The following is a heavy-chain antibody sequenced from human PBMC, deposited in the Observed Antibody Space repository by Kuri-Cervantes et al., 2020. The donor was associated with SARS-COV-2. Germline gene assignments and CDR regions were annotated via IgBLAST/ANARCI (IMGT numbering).Heavy chain of an antibody. J-gene: IGHJ6*02. Sequence: SETLSLTCTVSGYSISSGYYWGWIRQPPGKGLEWIGSIYHSGSTYYNSSLKSRVTISVDTSKNQFSLKLSSVTAADTAVYYCARDQWLGGYYYGMDVWGQGTTVTVSS. CDR1: GYSISSGYY. CDR2: IYHSGST. CDR3: ARDQWLGGYYYGMDV. V-gene: IGHV4-38-2*02. D-gene: IGHD6-19*01.